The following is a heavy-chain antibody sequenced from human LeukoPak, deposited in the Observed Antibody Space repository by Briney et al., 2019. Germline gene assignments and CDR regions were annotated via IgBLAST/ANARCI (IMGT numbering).Heavy chain of an antibody. CDR3: AKIYEWGYCEDY. CDR1: GYTFTSYD. V-gene: IGHV1-8*01. Sequence: ASVKVSCKASGYTFTSYDLNWVRQATGQGLEWMGCMNPNSGNTGYAQRFQGRLTMTRNNSTNTADMDLSSLRSEDTAVYYCAKIYEWGYCEDYWGQGTLGTVSS. J-gene: IGHJ4*02. D-gene: IGHD3-16*01. CDR2: MNPNSGNT.